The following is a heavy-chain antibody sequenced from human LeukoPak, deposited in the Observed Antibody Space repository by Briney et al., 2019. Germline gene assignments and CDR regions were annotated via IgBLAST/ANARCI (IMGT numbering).Heavy chain of an antibody. D-gene: IGHD6-13*01. Sequence: GGSLRLSCAASGFTFSSYSMNWVRQAPGKGLEWVSSISSSSSYIYYADSVKGRFTTSRDNAKNSLYLQMNSLRAEDTAVYYCARAMGAAAGTFDYWGQGTLVTVSS. CDR1: GFTFSSYS. CDR2: ISSSSSYI. CDR3: ARAMGAAAGTFDY. V-gene: IGHV3-21*01. J-gene: IGHJ4*02.